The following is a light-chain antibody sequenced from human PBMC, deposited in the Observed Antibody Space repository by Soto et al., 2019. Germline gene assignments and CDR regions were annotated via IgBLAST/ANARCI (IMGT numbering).Light chain of an antibody. V-gene: IGLV2-8*01. J-gene: IGLJ1*01. CDR2: EVS. CDR3: SSYAGSNPFGV. Sequence: QSVLTQPPSASGSPGQTVTISCTGTSSDVGGYNYVSWYQQHPGKAPKLMIYEVSKRPSGVPDRFSGSKSGNTASLTVSGLQAEDEADYYCSSYAGSNPFGVFGTGTKLTVL. CDR1: SSDVGGYNY.